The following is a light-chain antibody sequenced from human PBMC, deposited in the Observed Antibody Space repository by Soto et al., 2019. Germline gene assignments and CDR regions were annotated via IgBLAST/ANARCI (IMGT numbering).Light chain of an antibody. J-gene: IGKJ1*01. CDR3: QQYNSYPCT. CDR1: QSISSW. CDR2: KAS. V-gene: IGKV1-5*03. Sequence: DIQMTQSPSTLSASVGDRVTITCRASQSISSWLAWYQQKPGKAPKLLIYKASSLESGVPSRFSGSGSGTEFTLTISSLQPDDFAPYYCQQYNSYPCTFGQGTKLDIK.